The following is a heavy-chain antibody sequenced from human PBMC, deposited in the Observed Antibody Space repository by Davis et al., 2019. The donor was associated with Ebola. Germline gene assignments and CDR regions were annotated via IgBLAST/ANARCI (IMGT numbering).Heavy chain of an antibody. CDR3: ARGPGGSGSDN. CDR2: LHYSGGT. V-gene: IGHV4-59*01. J-gene: IGHJ4*02. CDR1: GGSMIRYY. D-gene: IGHD3-16*01. Sequence: PGGSLRLSCTVSGGSMIRYYWSWMRQPPGRGLEWIGYLHYSGGTNSNPSLRSRVTISVDTSKNQFSLKLTSVTAADTAVYYCARGPGGSGSDNWGQGTLVTVSS.